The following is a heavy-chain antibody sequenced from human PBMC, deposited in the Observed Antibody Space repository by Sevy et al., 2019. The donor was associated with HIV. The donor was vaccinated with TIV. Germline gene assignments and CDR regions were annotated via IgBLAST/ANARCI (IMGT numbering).Heavy chain of an antibody. CDR1: GFIFSTSP. D-gene: IGHD3-10*01. J-gene: IGHJ4*02. V-gene: IGHV3-30-3*01. CDR3: AEDDLGSIDY. Sequence: GGSLRLSCAASGFIFSTSPMHWVRQAPGKGLECVAILSYDDSDENYAASVKGRFTISRDNSKNTLYLQMNSLRTEDTALYYCAEDDLGSIDYWGQGTLVTVSS. CDR2: LSYDDSDE.